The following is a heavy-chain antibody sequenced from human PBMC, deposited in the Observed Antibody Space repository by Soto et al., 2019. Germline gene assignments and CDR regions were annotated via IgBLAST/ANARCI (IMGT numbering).Heavy chain of an antibody. CDR3: ARDFGDLTGNVVKGDIDC. J-gene: IGHJ4*02. CDR1: GYAFLNYG. V-gene: IGHV1-18*04. CDR2: ISPYNGNR. Sequence: QAQLVQSGAEVSKPGASVKVSCKASGYAFLNYGISWVRQAPGQGLEWMGWISPYNGNRNSAEDFQGRLSRTTDTSTTTAYMELSGLRPDDTAVYFCARDFGDLTGNVVKGDIDCWGQGTLVTVSP. D-gene: IGHD3-9*01.